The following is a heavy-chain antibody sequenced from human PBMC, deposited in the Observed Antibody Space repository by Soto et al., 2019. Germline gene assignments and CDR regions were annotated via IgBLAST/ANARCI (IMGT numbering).Heavy chain of an antibody. Sequence: SPTLSLTCAVYGGSFSGYYWSWIRQPPGKGLEWIGEINHSGSTNYNPSLKSRVTISVDTSKNQFSLKLSSVTAADTAVYYCARGRGVDCSSTSCLYYFDYWGQGTLVTVSS. CDR3: ARGRGVDCSSTSCLYYFDY. V-gene: IGHV4-34*01. J-gene: IGHJ4*02. D-gene: IGHD2-2*01. CDR1: GGSFSGYY. CDR2: INHSGST.